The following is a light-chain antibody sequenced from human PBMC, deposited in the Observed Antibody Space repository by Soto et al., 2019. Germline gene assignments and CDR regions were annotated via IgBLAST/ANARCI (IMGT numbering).Light chain of an antibody. V-gene: IGKV1-12*01. CDR3: QQANSFPLT. J-gene: IGKJ3*01. Sequence: DIRMTQSPSFVSASVGDRVTIACRASQGISTWVVWYQQKPGAAPKLLIHSSSNLQSGVPSRFSGSGSGTDFTLTISSLQPEDFATYYCQQANSFPLTFGPGTKVDIK. CDR2: SSS. CDR1: QGISTW.